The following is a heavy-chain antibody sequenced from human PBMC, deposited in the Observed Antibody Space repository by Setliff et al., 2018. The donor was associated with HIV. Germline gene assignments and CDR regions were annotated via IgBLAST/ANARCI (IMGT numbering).Heavy chain of an antibody. CDR1: GYNFGVYW. V-gene: IGHV3-74*01. CDR3: ARDATRGGDFDF. D-gene: IGHD1-26*01. Sequence: GSLRLSCAASGYNFGVYWMHWVRQVPGKGLVWVSHINSDGSGTKYADSVKGRFTMSRDNAKNTLYLQMNSLRAEDTAVYYCARDATRGGDFDFWGQGTLVTVSS. J-gene: IGHJ4*02. CDR2: INSDGSGT.